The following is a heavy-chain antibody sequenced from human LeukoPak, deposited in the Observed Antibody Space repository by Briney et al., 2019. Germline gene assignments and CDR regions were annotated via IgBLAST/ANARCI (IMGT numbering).Heavy chain of an antibody. CDR1: GGSISSGGYC. D-gene: IGHD5-24*01. J-gene: IGHJ6*02. V-gene: IGHV4-31*03. CDR2: IYYSGST. Sequence: SETLSLTCTVSGGSISSGGYCWSWVRQHPGKGLEWIGYIYYSGSTYYNPSLKSRVTISVDTSKNQFSLKLSSVTAADTAVYYCARGPVEERYYYYYYGMDVWGQGTTVTVSS. CDR3: ARGPVEERYYYYYYGMDV.